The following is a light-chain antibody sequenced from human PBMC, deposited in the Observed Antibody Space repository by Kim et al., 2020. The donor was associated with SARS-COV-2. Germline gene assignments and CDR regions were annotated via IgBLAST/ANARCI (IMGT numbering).Light chain of an antibody. J-gene: IGLJ2*01. V-gene: IGLV7-46*01. CDR3: FLSYTGTVI. CDR2: KTS. CDR1: TGAVTSGHA. Sequence: PVGTVTRTCGSSTGAVTSGHAPYWLQQKPGQAPRTLIYKTSNTYSWTPGRFSGSLLGAKAALTLSSAQPEDEADYYCFLSYTGTVIFGGGTQLTVL.